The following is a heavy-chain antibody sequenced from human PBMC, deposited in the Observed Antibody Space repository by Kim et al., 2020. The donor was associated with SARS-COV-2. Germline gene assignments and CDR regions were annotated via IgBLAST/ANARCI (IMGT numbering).Heavy chain of an antibody. V-gene: IGHV3-23*03. D-gene: IGHD6-13*01. J-gene: IGHJ1*01. CDR3: AKDSLSIAAAGNKYFQH. CDR1: GFTFSSYA. CDR2: IYSGGSST. Sequence: GGSLRLSCAASGFTFSSYAMSWVRQAPGKGLEWVSVIYSGGSSTYYADSVKGRFTISRDNSKNTLYLQMNSLRAEDTAVYYCAKDSLSIAAAGNKYFQHWGQGTLVTVSS.